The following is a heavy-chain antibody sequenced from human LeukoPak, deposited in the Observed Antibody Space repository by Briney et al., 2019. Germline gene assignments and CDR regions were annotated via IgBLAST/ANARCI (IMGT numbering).Heavy chain of an antibody. D-gene: IGHD3-16*02. J-gene: IGHJ4*02. CDR1: SSYA. V-gene: IGHV3-23*01. Sequence: PGGSLRLSCAASSSYAMSWVRQAPGKGLEWVSAMSRSAYHTYYADSIKGRFTISRDNSKNTLYLQMNSPRAEDTAVYYCTRDRVSSSYWGQGTLVSVST. CDR3: TRDRVSSSY. CDR2: MSRSAYHT.